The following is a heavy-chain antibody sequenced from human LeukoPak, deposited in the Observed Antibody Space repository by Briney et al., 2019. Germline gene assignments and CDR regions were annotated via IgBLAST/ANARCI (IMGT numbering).Heavy chain of an antibody. D-gene: IGHD6-6*01. Sequence: GASVKVSCKASGYTFTGYYMHWGRQAPGQGLELMGRINPKSGGTNYAQKFQGRVTMTRATSIGTAYMELSRLRSDDTAVYYCAREEQLKPATNWFDPWGQGTLVTVSS. J-gene: IGHJ5*02. CDR3: AREEQLKPATNWFDP. CDR2: INPKSGGT. V-gene: IGHV1-2*06. CDR1: GYTFTGYY.